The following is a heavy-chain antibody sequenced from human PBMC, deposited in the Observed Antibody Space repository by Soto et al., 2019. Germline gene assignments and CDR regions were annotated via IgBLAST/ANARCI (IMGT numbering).Heavy chain of an antibody. V-gene: IGHV4-39*01. D-gene: IGHD2-2*01. CDR1: GGSIRSSPYY. J-gene: IGHJ5*02. CDR3: ARTAHCTSTSCYSGWFDP. Sequence: PSETLSLTCTVSGGSIRSSPYYWGWVRQPPGKGLEYIASIFYSGSTYYNPSLKSRVTISVDTSKNQFSLKLSSVTAADTAVYYCARTAHCTSTSCYSGWFDPWGQGTLVTASS. CDR2: IFYSGST.